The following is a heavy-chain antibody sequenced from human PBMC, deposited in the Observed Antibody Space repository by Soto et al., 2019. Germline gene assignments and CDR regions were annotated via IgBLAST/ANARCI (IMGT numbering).Heavy chain of an antibody. CDR2: IYFSEST. J-gene: IGHJ5*02. Sequence: QVQLQESGPGLVKPSDTLSLTCAVSGYSISSSNWWGWIRQPPGKGLEWIGNIYFSESTHYNPSLKSRVTMSVDVSKNQFSLRLSAVTAVDTAVYYCARMGYSSGWYGSGFDPWGQGTLVTVSP. V-gene: IGHV4-28*01. CDR3: ARMGYSSGWYGSGFDP. CDR1: GYSISSSNW. D-gene: IGHD6-19*01.